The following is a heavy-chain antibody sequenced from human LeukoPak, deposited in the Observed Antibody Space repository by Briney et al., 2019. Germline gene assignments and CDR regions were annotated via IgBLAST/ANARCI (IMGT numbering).Heavy chain of an antibody. V-gene: IGHV1-69*05. Sequence: SVKVSCKASGGTFSSYAISWVRQAPGQGLEWMGGIIPIFGTANYAQKFQGRVTITTDESTSTAYMELSSLKSEDTAVYYCARGYYYDSSGPRVFDIWGQGIMVTVSS. D-gene: IGHD3-22*01. J-gene: IGHJ3*02. CDR1: GGTFSSYA. CDR3: ARGYYYDSSGPRVFDI. CDR2: IIPIFGTA.